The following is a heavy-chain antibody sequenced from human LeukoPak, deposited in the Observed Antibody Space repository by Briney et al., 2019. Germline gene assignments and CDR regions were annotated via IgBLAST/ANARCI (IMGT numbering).Heavy chain of an antibody. V-gene: IGHV4-34*01. J-gene: IGHJ4*02. Sequence: SETLSLTCAVYGGSFSGYYWSWIRQPPGKGLEWIGEINHSGSTNYNPSLKSRVTISVDTSKNQFSLKLSSVTAADTAVYYCARGSLDCSSTSCYPPFDYWGQGTLVTVSS. CDR3: ARGSLDCSSTSCYPPFDY. D-gene: IGHD2-2*01. CDR2: INHSGST. CDR1: GGSFSGYY.